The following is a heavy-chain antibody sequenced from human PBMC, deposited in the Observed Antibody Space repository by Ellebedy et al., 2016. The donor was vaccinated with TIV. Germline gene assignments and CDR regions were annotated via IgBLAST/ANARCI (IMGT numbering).Heavy chain of an antibody. V-gene: IGHV3-11*03. D-gene: IGHD3-16*01. Sequence: DSVKGRFTISRDNAKNSLDLQMNSLRAEDTAVYYCANNYGRAFDIWGQGTMVTVSS. J-gene: IGHJ3*02. CDR3: ANNYGRAFDI.